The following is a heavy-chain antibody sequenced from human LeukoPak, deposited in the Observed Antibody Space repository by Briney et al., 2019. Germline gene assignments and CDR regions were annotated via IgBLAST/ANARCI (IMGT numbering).Heavy chain of an antibody. CDR1: GFTFSSYS. CDR3: ARGWIQLWFLFDY. Sequence: PGGSLRLSCAASGFTFSSYSMNWVRQAPGKGLEWVSSISSSSYIYYADSVKGRFTISRDNAKNSLYLQMNSLRAEDTAVYYCARGWIQLWFLFDYWGQGTLVTVSS. V-gene: IGHV3-21*01. D-gene: IGHD5-18*01. CDR2: ISSSSYI. J-gene: IGHJ4*02.